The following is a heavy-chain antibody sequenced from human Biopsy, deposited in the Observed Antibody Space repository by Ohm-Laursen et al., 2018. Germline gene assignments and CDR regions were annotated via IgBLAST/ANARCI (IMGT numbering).Heavy chain of an antibody. D-gene: IGHD3-22*01. Sequence: SQTLSLTCTVAGDSISRSDYYWTWIRQHPGKGLEWIGCIYYSGETCYKPSLKSRVSMSVDTSKNQFSLKLNSVTAADTAVYYCATDRGGYKYFYGMDVWGQGTTVTVSS. CDR2: IYYSGET. CDR3: ATDRGGYKYFYGMDV. J-gene: IGHJ6*02. V-gene: IGHV4-31*02. CDR1: GDSISRSDYY.